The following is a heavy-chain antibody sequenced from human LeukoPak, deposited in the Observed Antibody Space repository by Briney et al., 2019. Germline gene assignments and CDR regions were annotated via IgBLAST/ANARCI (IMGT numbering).Heavy chain of an antibody. CDR3: VRVGFTTSWSNFDY. V-gene: IGHV1-2*02. Sequence: ASVKVSCKASGYTFTGYYIHWVRQAPGQGLEWMGWINPNSGGTNYAQKFQGRVTMASDTSISTAYMELNSLMSDDTAVYYCVRVGFTTSWSNFDYWGQGTLVTVSS. J-gene: IGHJ4*02. CDR1: GYTFTGYY. D-gene: IGHD2-2*01. CDR2: INPNSGGT.